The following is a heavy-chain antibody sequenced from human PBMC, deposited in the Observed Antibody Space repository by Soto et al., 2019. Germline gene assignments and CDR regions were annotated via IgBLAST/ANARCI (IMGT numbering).Heavy chain of an antibody. J-gene: IGHJ2*01. V-gene: IGHV4-61*01. CDR2: VFHSGST. D-gene: IGHD1-1*01. Sequence: QVQLQESGPGLVKPSETLSLTCSVSGGSVSSGSYYWSWIRQPPGKGLEWIGSVFHSGSTNYNPSLNSPVTISVDTSKKQFSLTLSTVTAAETAVYFCARWRTAAKAYWYFDLWGRGTRIIVSS. CDR3: ARWRTAAKAYWYFDL. CDR1: GGSVSSGSYY.